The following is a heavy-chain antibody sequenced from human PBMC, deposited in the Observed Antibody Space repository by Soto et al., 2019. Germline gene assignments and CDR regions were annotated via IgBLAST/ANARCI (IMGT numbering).Heavy chain of an antibody. J-gene: IGHJ6*02. CDR2: ISYDGSNK. CDR3: ARSRITIFGVVINGMDV. Sequence: GGSLRLSCAASGFTFSSYAMHWVRQAPGKGLEWVAVISYDGSNKYYADSMKGRFTISRDNSKNTLYLQMNSLRAEDTAVYYCARSRITIFGVVINGMDVWGQGTTVTVSS. D-gene: IGHD3-3*01. CDR1: GFTFSSYA. V-gene: IGHV3-30-3*01.